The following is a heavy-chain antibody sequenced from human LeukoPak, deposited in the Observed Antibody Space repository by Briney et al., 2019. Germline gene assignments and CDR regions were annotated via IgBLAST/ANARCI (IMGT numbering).Heavy chain of an antibody. CDR2: ISAYNGTT. CDR1: GYTFTSYG. V-gene: IGHV1-18*01. Sequence: AAVKVSCKASGYTFTSYGISWVRQAPGQGLEWMGRISAYNGTTHHPQKLQGRVTMTTDTSTSTAYLELRRLRSDDTAVYYCARGDKYWGQGTLVTVSS. J-gene: IGHJ4*02. D-gene: IGHD2-15*01. CDR3: ARGDKY.